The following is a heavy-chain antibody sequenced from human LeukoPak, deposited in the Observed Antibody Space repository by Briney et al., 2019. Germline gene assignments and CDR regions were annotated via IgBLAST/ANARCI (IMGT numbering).Heavy chain of an antibody. CDR1: GFTFSSYA. Sequence: GGSLRLSCAASGFTFSSYAMSWVRQAPGKGLEWVSAISGSGGSTYYADSVKGRFTISRYNSKNTLYLQMNSLRAEDTAVYYXXXTLEXLXXGELLPFXYWGQGTLVTVSS. D-gene: IGHD3-10*01. CDR2: ISGSGGST. CDR3: XXTLEXLXXGELLPFXY. J-gene: IGHJ4*02. V-gene: IGHV3-23*01.